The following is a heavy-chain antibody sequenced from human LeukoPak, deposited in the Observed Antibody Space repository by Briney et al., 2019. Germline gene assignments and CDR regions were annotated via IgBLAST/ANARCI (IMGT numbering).Heavy chain of an antibody. J-gene: IGHJ6*03. CDR3: ARGRMVYVRAVGGYYYYMDV. D-gene: IGHD2-8*01. CDR2: IYYSGST. CDR1: GASISSYY. Sequence: AATLCLSCTASGASISSYYRSWVRQPPGRGLEWVRYIYYSGSTYYNPSLKGRVTISVDTSKNQFSLKLSSVTAADTAVYYCARGRMVYVRAVGGYYYYMDVWGKGTTGTVSS. V-gene: IGHV4-59*12.